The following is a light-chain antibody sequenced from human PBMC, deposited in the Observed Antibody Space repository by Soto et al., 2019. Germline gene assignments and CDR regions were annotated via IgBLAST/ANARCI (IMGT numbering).Light chain of an antibody. Sequence: DIQMTQSPSSLSASVGDRVTITCRASQSISSYLNWYQQKPGKAPKLLIYAASSLQSGVPSRFSGSGSGTEFTLTISSLQPEDFATYYCLQHNSYPLTFGQGTRLEIK. CDR2: AAS. CDR1: QSISSY. V-gene: IGKV1-39*01. J-gene: IGKJ5*01. CDR3: LQHNSYPLT.